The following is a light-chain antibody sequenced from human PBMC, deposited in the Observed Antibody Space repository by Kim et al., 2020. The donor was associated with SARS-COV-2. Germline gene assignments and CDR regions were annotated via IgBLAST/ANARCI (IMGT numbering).Light chain of an antibody. J-gene: IGLJ3*02. Sequence: ELTQSPSASASLGASVKLTCTLSSGHSNYAIAWHQQKPERGPRYLMRVYSDGSHSKGDGIPDRFSGSSSGAERYLTISSLQSEDEADYYCQTWGTGIGVFGGGTKVTVL. CDR3: QTWGTGIGV. CDR1: SGHSNYA. V-gene: IGLV4-69*01. CDR2: VYSDGSH.